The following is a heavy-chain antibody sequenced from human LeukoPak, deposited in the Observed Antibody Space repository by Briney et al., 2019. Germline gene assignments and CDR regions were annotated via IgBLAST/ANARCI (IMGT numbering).Heavy chain of an antibody. D-gene: IGHD3-10*01. CDR2: ILTSGSI. CDR3: ARKGGSYTGDYYFDY. Sequence: SETLSLTCTVSGGSISSYYWSWIRQPAGKGLEWIGRILTSGSINYNPPLKSRVTMSVDTSKNQFSLKLSSVTAADTAVYYCARKGGSYTGDYYFDYWGQGTLVTVSS. V-gene: IGHV4-4*07. J-gene: IGHJ4*02. CDR1: GGSISSYY.